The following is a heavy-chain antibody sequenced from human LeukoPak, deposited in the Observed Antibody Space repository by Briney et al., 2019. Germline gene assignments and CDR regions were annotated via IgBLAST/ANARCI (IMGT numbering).Heavy chain of an antibody. CDR2: IYSGGGT. CDR3: ARDPITMVRELGLGHAFDI. J-gene: IGHJ3*02. D-gene: IGHD3-10*01. V-gene: IGHV3-53*01. CDR1: GFTVTTYY. Sequence: GGSLRLSCAASGFTVTTYYMSWVRQAPGKGLQWVSVIYSGGGTYYADSVKGRFTISRDKSKNTLYLQMNSLRVEDTAVYYCARDPITMVRELGLGHAFDIWGQGTMVTVSS.